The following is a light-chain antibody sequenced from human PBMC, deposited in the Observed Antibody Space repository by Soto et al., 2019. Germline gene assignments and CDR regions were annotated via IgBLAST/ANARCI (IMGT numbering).Light chain of an antibody. CDR2: GNS. V-gene: IGLV1-40*01. CDR1: SSNIGAVYD. Sequence: QSVLTQPPSVSGAPGQRVTISCTESSSNIGAVYDVHWYQQLPGTAPKLLIYGNSNRPSGVPDRFSGSKSGTSASLAITGLQAEDEADYYCQSYDSSLSGWVFGGGTKLTVL. CDR3: QSYDSSLSGWV. J-gene: IGLJ2*01.